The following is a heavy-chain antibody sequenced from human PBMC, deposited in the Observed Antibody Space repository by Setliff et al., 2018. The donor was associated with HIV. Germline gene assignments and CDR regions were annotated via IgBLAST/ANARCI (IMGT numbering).Heavy chain of an antibody. Sequence: GASVKVSCKASGYMFSIYYMHWVRQVPGQGLEWMGWSNPNTGGTKYAQKFQGRVTMTMDTSTTTAYMELSRLKSDDTAVYYCARTLPQYTNLFDYWGQGTLVTVSS. V-gene: IGHV1-2*02. CDR2: SNPNTGGT. D-gene: IGHD5-18*01. CDR3: ARTLPQYTNLFDY. J-gene: IGHJ4*02. CDR1: GYMFSIYY.